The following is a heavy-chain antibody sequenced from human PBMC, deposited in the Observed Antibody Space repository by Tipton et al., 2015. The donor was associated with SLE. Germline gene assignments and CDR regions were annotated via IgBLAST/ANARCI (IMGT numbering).Heavy chain of an antibody. Sequence: LRLSCAVSGFTFTNAWMTWVRQAPGKGLEWIGYLYYTGSTTYNPSLKSRATTLVDTSKNQFSLKLSSVTAADTAVYYCARRGVAAMDVWGQGTTVTVSS. CDR3: ARRGVAAMDV. D-gene: IGHD3-10*01. CDR2: LYYTGST. J-gene: IGHJ6*02. CDR1: GFTFTNAW. V-gene: IGHV4-59*08.